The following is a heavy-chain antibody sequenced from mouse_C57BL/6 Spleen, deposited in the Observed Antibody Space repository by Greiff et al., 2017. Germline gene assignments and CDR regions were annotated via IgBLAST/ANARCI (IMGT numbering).Heavy chain of an antibody. CDR3: YRLYYGRSGDFGC. J-gene: IGHJ2*01. CDR1: GFNIKDYY. V-gene: IGHV14-1*01. CDR2: LDPEDGDT. D-gene: IGHD1-1*01. Sequence: EVQLQQSGAELVRPGASVKLSCTASGFNIKDYYMHWVKQRPEQGLEWIGRLDPEDGDTEYAPKFQGKATMTADTSSNQSYLQLSSLTSEDTAVYYCYRLYYGRSGDFGCWGQGTTLAFSS.